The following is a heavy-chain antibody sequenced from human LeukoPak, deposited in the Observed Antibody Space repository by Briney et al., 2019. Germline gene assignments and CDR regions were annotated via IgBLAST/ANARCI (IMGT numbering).Heavy chain of an antibody. CDR3: AKDRDYGDYPSAYYYYMDV. Sequence: GGSLRLSWAPAGFTFTTYGIHWVRQAPGKGLEWVAFIRYDGTNKWYADSVKGRFTISRDNSKNMLYLQMNSLRAEDTAVYHCAKDRDYGDYPSAYYYYMDVWGKGTTVTVSS. CDR1: GFTFTTYG. D-gene: IGHD4-17*01. V-gene: IGHV3-30*02. CDR2: IRYDGTNK. J-gene: IGHJ6*03.